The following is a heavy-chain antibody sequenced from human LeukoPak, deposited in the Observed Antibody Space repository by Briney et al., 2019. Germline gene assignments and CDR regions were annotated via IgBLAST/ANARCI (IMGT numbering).Heavy chain of an antibody. CDR1: GGSISSYY. D-gene: IGHD3-10*01. V-gene: IGHV4-59*12. J-gene: IGHJ4*02. CDR2: IYYSGST. Sequence: NSSETLSLTCTVSGGSISSYYWSWIRQPPGKGLEWIGYIYYSGSTNYNPSLKSRVTISVDTSKNQFSLKLSSVTAADTAVYYCASRRRYYGSGSYYTYDYWGQGTLVTVSS. CDR3: ASRRRYYGSGSYYTYDY.